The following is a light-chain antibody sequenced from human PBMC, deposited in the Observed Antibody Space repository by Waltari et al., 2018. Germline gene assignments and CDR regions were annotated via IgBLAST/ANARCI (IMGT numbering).Light chain of an antibody. J-gene: IGLJ3*02. CDR2: VNSDGSH. CDR3: QTWGFGIEV. Sequence: QLVLTQPPSASASLGASVKLTCTLTSGHSDYAIAWLPQQPRKGPRYLMRVNSDGSHKKGDGIPDRFSGSSSGAERFLTISSLQSEDEADYFCQTWGFGIEVFGGGTKLTVL. V-gene: IGLV4-69*01. CDR1: SGHSDYA.